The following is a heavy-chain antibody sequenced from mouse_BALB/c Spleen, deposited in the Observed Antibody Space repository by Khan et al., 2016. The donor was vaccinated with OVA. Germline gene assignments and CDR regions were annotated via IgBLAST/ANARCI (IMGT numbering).Heavy chain of an antibody. Sequence: VQLKQSGPGLVKPSQSLSLTCTVTGYSITSGYAWNWIRQFPGNKLEWMGYISYSGVPSYTPSLTSRISITRDTSKNQFFLQLNSVTTEDTATYYCARGNYDGYYFDYWGQGTTLTVSS. CDR1: GYSITSGYA. D-gene: IGHD2-4*01. CDR2: ISYSGVP. CDR3: ARGNYDGYYFDY. J-gene: IGHJ2*01. V-gene: IGHV3-2*02.